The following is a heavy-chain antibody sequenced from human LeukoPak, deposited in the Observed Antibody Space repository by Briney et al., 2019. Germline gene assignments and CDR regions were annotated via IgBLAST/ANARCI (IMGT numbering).Heavy chain of an antibody. CDR1: GDSVSSNSAA. V-gene: IGHV6-1*01. J-gene: IGHJ6*03. CDR3: ARARGYSYGYYYYYMDV. D-gene: IGHD5-18*01. Sequence: SQTLSLTWAISGDSVSSNSAAWNWIRQSPSRGLEWLGRTYYRSKWYNDYAVSVKSRITINPDTSKNQFSLQLNSVTPEDTAVYYCARARGYSYGYYYYYMDVWGKGTTVTVSS. CDR2: TYYRSKWYN.